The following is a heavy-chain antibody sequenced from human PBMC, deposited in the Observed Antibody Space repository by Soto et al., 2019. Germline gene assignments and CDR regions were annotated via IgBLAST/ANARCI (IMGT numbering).Heavy chain of an antibody. V-gene: IGHV4-30-4*01. J-gene: IGHJ5*02. Sequence: QVQLQEAGPGLVRPSQTLSLTCTVSGDSINSVGHYWSWIRQPPGKGLEWMGYIYHSGSTHYNPSLNSRLTISIDTSTNRFSLNLTSVTAADTAVYFCARLRWETENNWFDPWGQGALVTVSS. CDR3: ARLRWETENNWFDP. D-gene: IGHD1-26*01. CDR2: IYHSGST. CDR1: GDSINSVGHY.